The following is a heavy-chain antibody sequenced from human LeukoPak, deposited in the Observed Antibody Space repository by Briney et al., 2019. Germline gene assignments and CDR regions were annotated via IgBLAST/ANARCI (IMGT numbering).Heavy chain of an antibody. CDR1: GYTFTGYY. CDR2: ISAYNGNT. J-gene: IGHJ6*02. CDR3: ARAPPLSSSSSGYYYGMDV. Sequence: ASVKVSCKASGYTFTGYYMHWVRQAPGQELEWMGWISAYNGNTNYAQKLQRRVTMTTDTSTSTAYMELRSLRSDDTAVYYCARAPPLSSSSSGYYYGMDVWGQGTTVTVSS. V-gene: IGHV1-18*04. D-gene: IGHD6-6*01.